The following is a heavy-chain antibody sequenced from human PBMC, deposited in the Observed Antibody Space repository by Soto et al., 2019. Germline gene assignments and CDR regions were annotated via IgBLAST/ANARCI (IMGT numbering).Heavy chain of an antibody. CDR2: ISSNGGST. CDR3: ARDPGSDSSPWGYYYMDV. Sequence: GGSLRLSCAASGFTFSSYAMHWVRQAPGKGLEYVSAISSNGGSTYYANSVEGRFTISRDNSKNTLYLQMGSLRAEDMAVYYCARDPGSDSSPWGYYYMDVWGKGTTVTVSS. D-gene: IGHD1-26*01. CDR1: GFTFSSYA. V-gene: IGHV3-64*01. J-gene: IGHJ6*03.